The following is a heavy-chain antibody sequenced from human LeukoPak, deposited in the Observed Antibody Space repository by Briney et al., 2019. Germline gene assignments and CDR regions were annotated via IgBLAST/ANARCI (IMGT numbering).Heavy chain of an antibody. J-gene: IGHJ3*02. CDR3: AKDRRELDVFDI. V-gene: IGHV3-23*01. CDR1: GFTFNTYA. Sequence: PGGSLRLSCAASGFTFNTYAMSWVRQAPGKGLEWVSGISGSGRTTYYADSVKGRFTISRDNSKNTLFVRMNSLRAEDTAVYYCAKDRRELDVFDIWGQGTMVTVSS. CDR2: ISGSGRTT.